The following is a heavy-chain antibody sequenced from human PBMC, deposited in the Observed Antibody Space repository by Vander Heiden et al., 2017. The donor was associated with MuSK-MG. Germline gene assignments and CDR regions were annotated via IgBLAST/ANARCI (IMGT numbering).Heavy chain of an antibody. CDR3: ARGGTGPYFDWFPLDY. D-gene: IGHD3-9*01. V-gene: IGHV4-34*01. J-gene: IGHJ4*02. CDR1: GGSFSGYY. Sequence: QVQLQQWGAGLLKPSETLSLTCAVYGGSFSGYYWSWIRQPPGKGLEWIGEINHSGSTNYNPSLKSRVTISVDTSKNQFSLKLSSVTAADTAVYYCARGGTGPYFDWFPLDYWGQGTLVTVSS. CDR2: INHSGST.